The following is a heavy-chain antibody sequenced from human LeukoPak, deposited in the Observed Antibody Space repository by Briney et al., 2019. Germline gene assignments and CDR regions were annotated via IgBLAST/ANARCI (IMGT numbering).Heavy chain of an antibody. D-gene: IGHD2-2*01. CDR1: GYTFTDYY. V-gene: IGHV1-2*02. CDR3: AREALSATSWFDP. Sequence: ASVTVSCTASGYTFTDYYLHWVRLAPGQGLEWTGWINPDSGGTYYAQKFQGRVTMTRDASITTAYMELTTLRSDDTAVYYCAREALSATSWFDPWGQGTLVTVSS. J-gene: IGHJ5*02. CDR2: INPDSGGT.